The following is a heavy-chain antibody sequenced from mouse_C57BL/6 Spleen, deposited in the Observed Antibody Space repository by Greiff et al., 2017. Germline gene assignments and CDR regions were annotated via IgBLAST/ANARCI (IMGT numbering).Heavy chain of an antibody. J-gene: IGHJ2*01. CDR2: ISDGGSYT. CDR3: ARVTGTGGDYFDY. CDR1: GFTFSSYA. D-gene: IGHD4-1*01. V-gene: IGHV5-4*03. Sequence: EVKVEESGGGLVKPGGSLKLSCAASGFTFSSYAMSWVRQTPEKRLEWVATISDGGSYTYYPDNVKGRFTISRDNAKNNLYLQMSHLKSEDTAMYYCARVTGTGGDYFDYWGQGTTLTVSS.